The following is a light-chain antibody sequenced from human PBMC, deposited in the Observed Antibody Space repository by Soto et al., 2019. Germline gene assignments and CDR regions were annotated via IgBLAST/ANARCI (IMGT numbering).Light chain of an antibody. Sequence: EIVLTQSPGTLSLSPGDRATLSCRASQSVSSNSLAWYQQKPGQAPRLLIYLASIRATDIPDRFSGSGSGTDFTLTINRLEPEDFAVYYCQQYGSSPRTFGQGTKVEVK. V-gene: IGKV3-20*01. J-gene: IGKJ1*01. CDR2: LAS. CDR3: QQYGSSPRT. CDR1: QSVSSNS.